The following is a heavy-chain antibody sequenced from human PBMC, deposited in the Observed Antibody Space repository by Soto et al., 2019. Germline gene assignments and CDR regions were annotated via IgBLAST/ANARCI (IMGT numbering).Heavy chain of an antibody. Sequence: SETLSLTCTVSGGSISSYYWSWIRQPPGKGLEWIGYIYYSGSTNYNPSLKSRVTISVDTSKNQFSLKLSSVTAADTAVYYCARADSGYDFPRYYYYYMDVWGKGTTVTVSS. J-gene: IGHJ6*03. CDR2: IYYSGST. CDR3: ARADSGYDFPRYYYYYMDV. D-gene: IGHD5-12*01. CDR1: GGSISSYY. V-gene: IGHV4-59*01.